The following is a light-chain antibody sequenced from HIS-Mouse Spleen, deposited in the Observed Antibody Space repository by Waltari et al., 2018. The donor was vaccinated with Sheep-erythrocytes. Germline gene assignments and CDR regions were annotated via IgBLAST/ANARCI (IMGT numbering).Light chain of an antibody. J-gene: IGLJ3*02. Sequence: QSALTQPPSASGSPGQSVTISCTGTSSDGGGYNYVSCYQQHPGKAPKLMIYEVSKRPSGVPERFSGSKSGNTASLTVSGLQAEDEADYYCSSYAGSNNWVFGGGTKLTVL. V-gene: IGLV2-8*01. CDR3: SSYAGSNNWV. CDR2: EVS. CDR1: SSDGGGYNY.